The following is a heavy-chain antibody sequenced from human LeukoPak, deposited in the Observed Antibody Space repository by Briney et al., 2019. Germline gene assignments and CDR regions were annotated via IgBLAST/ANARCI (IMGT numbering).Heavy chain of an antibody. CDR2: IYYSGST. D-gene: IGHD3-3*01. V-gene: IGHV4-30-4*08. CDR1: GGSISSGDYY. CDR3: ARFPYDFWTRSLDAFDI. J-gene: IGHJ3*02. Sequence: SSETLSLTYTVSGGSISSGDYYWSWIRQPPGKGLEWIGYIYYSGSTYYNPSLKSRVTISVDTSKNQFSLKLSSVTAADTAVYYCARFPYDFWTRSLDAFDIWGQGTMVTVSS.